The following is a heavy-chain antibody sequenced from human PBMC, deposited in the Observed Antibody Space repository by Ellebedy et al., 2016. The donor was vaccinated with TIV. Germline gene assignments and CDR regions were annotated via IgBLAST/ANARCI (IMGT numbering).Heavy chain of an antibody. CDR3: ARPRYSGYDWDY. D-gene: IGHD5-12*01. V-gene: IGHV4-59*08. CDR2: IYYSGST. J-gene: IGHJ4*02. Sequence: SETLSLTCTVSGGSISSYYWSWIRQPPGKGLEWIGYIYYSGSTNYNPSLKSRVTISVDTSKNQFSLKLSSVTAADTAVYYCARPRYSGYDWDYWGQGTLLTFSS. CDR1: GGSISSYY.